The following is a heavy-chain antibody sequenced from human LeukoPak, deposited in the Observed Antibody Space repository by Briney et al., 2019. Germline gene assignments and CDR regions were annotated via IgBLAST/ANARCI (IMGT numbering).Heavy chain of an antibody. CDR1: GGSISSSSYY. CDR3: ASYGSGSYHDAFDI. V-gene: IGHV4-39*07. D-gene: IGHD3-10*01. J-gene: IGHJ3*02. Sequence: KPSETLSLTCTVSGGSISSSSYYWGWIRQPPGKGLEWIGSIYYSGSTYYNPSLKSRVTISVDTSKNQFSLKLSSVTAADTAVYYCASYGSGSYHDAFDIWGQGTMVTVSS. CDR2: IYYSGST.